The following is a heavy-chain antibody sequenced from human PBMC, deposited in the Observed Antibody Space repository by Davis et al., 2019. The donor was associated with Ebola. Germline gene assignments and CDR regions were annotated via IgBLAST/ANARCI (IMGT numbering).Heavy chain of an antibody. D-gene: IGHD1-26*01. V-gene: IGHV4-39*01. CDR1: GGSISSVSYY. J-gene: IGHJ3*02. Sequence: SETLSLTCTVSGGSISSVSYYWGWIRQPPGKGLEWMGSIYYSGTTYDNPSLKSRVTISVDTSRNQFSLKLSSATAADTAVYYCARPWYSGTYYDAYDIWGQGTMVAVSS. CDR2: IYYSGTT. CDR3: ARPWYSGTYYDAYDI.